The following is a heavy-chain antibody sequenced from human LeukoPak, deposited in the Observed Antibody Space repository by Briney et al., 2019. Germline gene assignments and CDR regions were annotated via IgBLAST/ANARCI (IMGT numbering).Heavy chain of an antibody. CDR2: IFHTGSI. D-gene: IGHD3-22*01. CDR1: GYSISGGYY. V-gene: IGHV4-38-2*01. J-gene: IGHJ3*01. CDR3: VRMGVSYYYDSSTYYPVAFDV. Sequence: SETLSLTCGASGYSISGGYYWGWIRQSPGKGLEWIATIFHTGSIYHNPPLKSRVILSVDTSKNQFSLILTSVTAADTAVYYCVRMGVSYYYDSSTYYPVAFDVWGQGTMVTVSS.